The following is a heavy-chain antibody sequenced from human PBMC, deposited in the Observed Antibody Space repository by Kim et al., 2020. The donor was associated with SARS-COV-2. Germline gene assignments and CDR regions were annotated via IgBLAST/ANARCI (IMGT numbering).Heavy chain of an antibody. CDR3: AKGQAGVRGVRFDF. J-gene: IGHJ4*02. CDR1: GFTFSSYA. Sequence: GGSLRLSCAASGFTFSSYAMSWVRQAPGKGLEWVSSINSGGASTYYADSVKGRFTISRDNSKNTLYLQMNSLRAEDTAVYYCAKGQAGVRGVRFDFWGQGTLVTVSS. D-gene: IGHD3-10*01. CDR2: INSGGAST. V-gene: IGHV3-23*01.